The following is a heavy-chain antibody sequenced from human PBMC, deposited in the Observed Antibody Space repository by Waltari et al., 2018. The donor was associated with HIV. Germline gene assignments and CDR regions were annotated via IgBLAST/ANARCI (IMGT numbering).Heavy chain of an antibody. V-gene: IGHV4-34*01. CDR1: GGSFSGYY. D-gene: IGHD1-1*01. CDR2: INHSGST. J-gene: IGHJ1*01. Sequence: QVQLQQWGAGLLKPSETLSLTCAVYGGSFSGYYWSWIRQPPGKGLEWIGEINHSGSTNYNPSLKSRVTISVDTSKNQFSLKLSSVTAADTAVYYCARLTTTQHWGQGTLVTVSS. CDR3: ARLTTTQH.